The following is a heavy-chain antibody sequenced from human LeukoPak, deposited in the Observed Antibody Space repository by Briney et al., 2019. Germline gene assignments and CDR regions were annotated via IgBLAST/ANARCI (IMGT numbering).Heavy chain of an antibody. CDR2: IQFDGNNQ. J-gene: IGHJ4*02. CDR1: VFTFSSYG. D-gene: IGHD1-26*01. V-gene: IGHV3-30*02. CDR3: AKDKKFEAILEIVGATLDY. Sequence: PGWSLRLSCAASVFTFSSYGTYWVRQAPGKGLEWVAFIQFDGNNQYYADSVKGRFSISRDNAKNTVYLQMNSLRGEDTAVYYCAKDKKFEAILEIVGATLDYWGQGIQVTVSS.